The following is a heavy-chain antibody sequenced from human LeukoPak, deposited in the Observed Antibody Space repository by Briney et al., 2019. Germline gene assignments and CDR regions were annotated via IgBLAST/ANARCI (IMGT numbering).Heavy chain of an antibody. CDR3: ARNDAKMVTVDY. CDR1: GVSIISSSYY. CDR2: IHYGANT. V-gene: IGHV4-39*02. D-gene: IGHD2-21*02. J-gene: IGHJ4*02. Sequence: SETLSLTCTVSGVSIISSSYYWGWIRQPPGKGPEWIGSIHYGANTYRNPSLKSRVTISMDTSKNHFSLSLSSVTAADTAVYYCARNDAKMVTVDYWGQGTLVTVSS.